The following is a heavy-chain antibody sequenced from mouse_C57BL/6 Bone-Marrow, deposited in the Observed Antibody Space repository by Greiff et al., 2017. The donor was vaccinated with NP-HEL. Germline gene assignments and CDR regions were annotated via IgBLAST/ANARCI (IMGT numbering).Heavy chain of an antibody. J-gene: IGHJ2*01. D-gene: IGHD1-1*02. Sequence: EVQLQQSGPVLVKPGASVKMSCKASGYTFTDYYMNWVKQSHGKSLEWIGVINPYNGGTSYNQKFKGKATLTVDKSSSTAYMELNSLTSEDSAVYYCARSTYGVDYWGQGTTLTVSS. V-gene: IGHV1-19*01. CDR1: GYTFTDYY. CDR3: ARSTYGVDY. CDR2: INPYNGGT.